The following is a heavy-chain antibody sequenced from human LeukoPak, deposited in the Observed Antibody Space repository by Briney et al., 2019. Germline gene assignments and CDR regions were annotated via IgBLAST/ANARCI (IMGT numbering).Heavy chain of an antibody. Sequence: GGSLRLSCAASGFTFSNSAMSWVRQAPGKGLEWVSTISGSGGGTYYADSVKGRFTISRDNSKNTLYVQMNSLRAADTAVYYCAKAAGRGYNYGDYFDYWGQGTLVTVSS. J-gene: IGHJ4*02. CDR2: ISGSGGGT. D-gene: IGHD5-18*01. CDR1: GFTFSNSA. V-gene: IGHV3-23*01. CDR3: AKAAGRGYNYGDYFDY.